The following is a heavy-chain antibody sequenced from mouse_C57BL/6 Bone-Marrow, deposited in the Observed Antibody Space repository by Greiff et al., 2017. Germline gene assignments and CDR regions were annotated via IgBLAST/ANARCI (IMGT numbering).Heavy chain of an antibody. Sequence: QVQLQQSGAELVKPGASVKMSCKASGYTFTSYWITWVKQRPGQGLEWIGDIYPGSGSTNYNEKFKSKATLTVDKSSSTAYMQLSSLTSEDSAVYYGGGYGSSQFAYWGQGTLVTVSA. CDR3: GGYGSSQFAY. CDR2: IYPGSGST. D-gene: IGHD1-1*01. V-gene: IGHV1-55*01. J-gene: IGHJ3*01. CDR1: GYTFTSYW.